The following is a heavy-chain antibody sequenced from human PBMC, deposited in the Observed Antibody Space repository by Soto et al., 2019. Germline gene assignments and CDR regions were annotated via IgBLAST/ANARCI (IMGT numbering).Heavy chain of an antibody. J-gene: IGHJ4*02. D-gene: IGHD3-10*01. Sequence: QVQLVQSGPEMKKPGSSVKVSCQSSGGTFNTYAMNWVRQAPGQGPEWMGDISPMFGAANYAPKFQGRVTITAYESTRTSYMQLSSLTSEDTPLYCCAREVQVHTPAFVYWGQGTLVTVSS. CDR2: ISPMFGAA. CDR1: GGTFNTYA. CDR3: AREVQVHTPAFVY. V-gene: IGHV1-69*19.